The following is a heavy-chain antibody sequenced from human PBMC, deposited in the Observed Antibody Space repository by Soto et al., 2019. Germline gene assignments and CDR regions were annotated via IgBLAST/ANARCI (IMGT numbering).Heavy chain of an antibody. Sequence: GSLRLSCAASRFTFSSYAIIWVLQAPGKGLELVSAISGSGGSTYYADSVKGRFTISRDNSKNTLYLQMNSLRAEDTAVYYCAKGVDYSNYFEYWGQGTLVTVSS. CDR1: RFTFSSYA. V-gene: IGHV3-23*01. J-gene: IGHJ4*02. CDR3: AKGVDYSNYFEY. CDR2: ISGSGGST. D-gene: IGHD4-4*01.